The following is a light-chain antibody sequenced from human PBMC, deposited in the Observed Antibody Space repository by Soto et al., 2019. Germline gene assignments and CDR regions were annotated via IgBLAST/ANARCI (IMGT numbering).Light chain of an antibody. V-gene: IGKV3-20*01. CDR1: QSVSSN. CDR3: QQYGSSRT. CDR2: GAS. J-gene: IGKJ1*01. Sequence: EIVMTQSTATLSVSAGERATLSWRASQSVSSNLAWYQQKPGQAPRLLIYGASSRATGIPDRFSGSGSGTDFTLTISRLEPEDFAVYYCQQYGSSRTFGQGTNV.